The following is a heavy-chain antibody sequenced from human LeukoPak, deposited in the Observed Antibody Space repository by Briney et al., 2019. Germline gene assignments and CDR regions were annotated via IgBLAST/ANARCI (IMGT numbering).Heavy chain of an antibody. CDR1: GYTFTTYA. D-gene: IGHD6-19*01. CDR3: ARDGDSSGFAFDI. Sequence: ASVKVSCKASGYTFTTYALNWVRQAPGQGLEWMGWINTNTGNPTYAQGFTGRFVFSLDTSVSTAYLQISSLKAEDTAVYYCARDGDSSGFAFDIWGQGTMVTVSS. V-gene: IGHV7-4-1*02. J-gene: IGHJ3*02. CDR2: INTNTGNP.